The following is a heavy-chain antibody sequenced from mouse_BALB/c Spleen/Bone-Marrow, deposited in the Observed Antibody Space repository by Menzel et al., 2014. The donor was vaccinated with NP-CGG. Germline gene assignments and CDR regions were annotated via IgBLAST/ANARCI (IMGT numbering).Heavy chain of an antibody. CDR2: IWAGGST. CDR3: ARGGSSRAWFAY. D-gene: IGHD1-1*01. J-gene: IGHJ3*01. Sequence: QVQLQQSGPGLVSPSQSLSITCTVSEFSLTSYGVHWVRQPSGKGLEWLGVIWAGGSTNYNSALMSRLSISKDNSKSQVFLKMNSLQTDDTAMYYCARGGSSRAWFAYWGQGTLVTVSA. V-gene: IGHV2-9*02. CDR1: EFSLTSYG.